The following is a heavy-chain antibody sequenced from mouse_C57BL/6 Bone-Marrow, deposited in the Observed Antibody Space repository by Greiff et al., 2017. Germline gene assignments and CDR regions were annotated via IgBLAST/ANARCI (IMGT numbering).Heavy chain of an antibody. D-gene: IGHD1-1*01. CDR1: GFTFSSYT. Sequence: EVQGVESGGGLVKPGGSLKLSCAASGFTFSSYTMSWVRQTPEKRLQWVAAISGGGGNTYYPDSVKGRFTISRDNDKTILYLQMSSLRSEDTALYYCSRQVTTVLATKYFDVWGTGTTVTVSS. J-gene: IGHJ1*03. CDR2: ISGGGGNT. V-gene: IGHV5-9*01. CDR3: SRQVTTVLATKYFDV.